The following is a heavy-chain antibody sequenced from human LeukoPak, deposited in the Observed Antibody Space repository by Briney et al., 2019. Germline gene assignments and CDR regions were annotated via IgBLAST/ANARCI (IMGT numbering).Heavy chain of an antibody. Sequence: PGGSLRLSCAASGFTFSSYGMHWVRQAPGKGLEWVAFIRYDGSNKYYADSVKGRLTISRDNSKNTLYLQMNSPRAEDTAVYYCAKDLIAAAGTYYYYYYMDVWGKGTTVTVSS. CDR1: GFTFSSYG. J-gene: IGHJ6*03. D-gene: IGHD6-13*01. CDR3: AKDLIAAAGTYYYYYYMDV. V-gene: IGHV3-30*02. CDR2: IRYDGSNK.